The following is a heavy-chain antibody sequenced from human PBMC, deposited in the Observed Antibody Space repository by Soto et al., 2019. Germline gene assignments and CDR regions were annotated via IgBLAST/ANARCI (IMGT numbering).Heavy chain of an antibody. D-gene: IGHD3-3*01. V-gene: IGHV2-5*02. Sequence: QITLNESGPTLVRPTETLTLTCRFSGFSLTTSGVGVCWIRQSPGKAPEWLALIYWDDDKRYSASLKSRLTITTDTSKNQVVLTVSELDQTDTATYYCAHRVLRTVFGLVTTTAIYFAFWGQGTPVAVSS. CDR1: GFSLTTSGVG. CDR2: IYWDDDK. CDR3: AHRVLRTVFGLVTTTAIYFAF. J-gene: IGHJ4*02.